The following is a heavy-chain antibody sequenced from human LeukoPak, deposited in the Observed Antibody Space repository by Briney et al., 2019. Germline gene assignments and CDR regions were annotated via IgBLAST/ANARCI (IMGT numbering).Heavy chain of an antibody. J-gene: IGHJ5*02. CDR3: ARGRGTVTTYPWFDP. Sequence: SETLSLTCAVSGTSFSSYYWSWIRQSPEKGLEWIGEINHSGSTNYNPSLKSRVTISVDTSKNQFSLKLSSVTAADTAVYYCARGRGTVTTYPWFDPWGQGTLVTVSS. CDR2: INHSGST. V-gene: IGHV4-34*01. CDR1: GTSFSSYY. D-gene: IGHD4-17*01.